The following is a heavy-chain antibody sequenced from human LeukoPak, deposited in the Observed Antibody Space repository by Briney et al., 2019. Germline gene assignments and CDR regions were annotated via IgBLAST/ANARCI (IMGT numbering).Heavy chain of an antibody. D-gene: IGHD2-2*01. J-gene: IGHJ3*02. Sequence: PGRSLRLSCVASGFTFSSYGMHWVRQAPGKGLEWVAVISYNEDTKIYADSVKGRFTISRDNSKNTLYLQMDSLRAEDTALYYCAQIGYCSSTSCYGAFDIWGQGTMVTVSS. CDR2: ISYNEDTK. CDR3: AQIGYCSSTSCYGAFDI. V-gene: IGHV3-30*03. CDR1: GFTFSSYG.